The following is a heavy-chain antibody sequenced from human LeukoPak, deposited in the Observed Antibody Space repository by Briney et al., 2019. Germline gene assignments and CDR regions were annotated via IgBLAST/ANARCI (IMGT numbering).Heavy chain of an antibody. CDR3: ARDSGDGYNYSLD. V-gene: IGHV4-61*02. CDR2: VSLSGST. J-gene: IGHJ4*02. Sequence: SETLSLTCTVSGGSISSDNYYWSWTRQPAGKGLEWIGRVSLSGSTNYNPSLKSRVTISVDTSKNQFSLKLSSVTAADTAVYYCARDSGDGYNYSLDWGQGTLVTVPS. D-gene: IGHD5-24*01. CDR1: GGSISSDNYY.